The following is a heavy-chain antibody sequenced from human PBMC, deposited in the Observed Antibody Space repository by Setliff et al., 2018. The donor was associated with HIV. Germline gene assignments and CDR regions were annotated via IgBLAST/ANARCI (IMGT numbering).Heavy chain of an antibody. D-gene: IGHD6-13*01. CDR1: GYTFTSYV. Sequence: GASVKVSCKASGYTFTSYVMHWVRQAPGQRLVWIGWINTVNGNRKYSQEFQGRITITMDTSASTVYMEVSSLRSEDMAVYYCAREGAAAGLDLDYWGQGTLVTVSS. CDR2: INTVNGNR. V-gene: IGHV1-3*03. CDR3: AREGAAAGLDLDY. J-gene: IGHJ4*02.